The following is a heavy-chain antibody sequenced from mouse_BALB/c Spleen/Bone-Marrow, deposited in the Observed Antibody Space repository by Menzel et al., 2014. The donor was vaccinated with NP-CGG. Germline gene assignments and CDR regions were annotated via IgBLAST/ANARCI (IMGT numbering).Heavy chain of an antibody. CDR2: IYPGGGYT. V-gene: IGHV1-63*02. Sequence: QVHVKQSGAELVRPGTSVKISCKASGYTFTNYWLSWVKQRPGHGLEWIGDIYPGGGYTNFNERFKGKATRTADTSSSTAYMQLSSLTSEDSAVYFCAREEYGNYDRFIDYWGQGTTLTASS. CDR3: AREEYGNYDRFIDY. J-gene: IGHJ2*01. D-gene: IGHD2-10*02. CDR1: GYTFTNYW.